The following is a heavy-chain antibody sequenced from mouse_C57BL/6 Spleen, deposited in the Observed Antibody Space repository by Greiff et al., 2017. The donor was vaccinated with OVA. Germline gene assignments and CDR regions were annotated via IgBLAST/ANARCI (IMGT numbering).Heavy chain of an antibody. D-gene: IGHD1-3*01. J-gene: IGHJ4*01. V-gene: IGHV5-4*01. CDR3: ARGPDNNDYAMDY. CDR1: GFTFSSYA. CDR2: ISDGGSYT. Sequence: EVQLVESGGGLVKPGGSLKLSCAASGFTFSSYAMSWVRQTPGKRLEWVATISDGGSYTYSPDHVKGRFTISIDNANTNMYLQMSHLKSEDTAMYYCARGPDNNDYAMDYWGQGTSVTVSS.